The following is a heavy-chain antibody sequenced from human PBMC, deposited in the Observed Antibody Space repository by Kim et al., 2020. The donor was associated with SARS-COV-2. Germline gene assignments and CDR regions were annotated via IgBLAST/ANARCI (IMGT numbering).Heavy chain of an antibody. Sequence: QKCQGRVTMNRNTSISTAYMELSSLRSEDTAVYYCARVRAGIAAAGWFDPWGQGTLVTVSS. CDR3: ARVRAGIAAAGWFDP. V-gene: IGHV1-8*01. J-gene: IGHJ5*02. D-gene: IGHD6-13*01.